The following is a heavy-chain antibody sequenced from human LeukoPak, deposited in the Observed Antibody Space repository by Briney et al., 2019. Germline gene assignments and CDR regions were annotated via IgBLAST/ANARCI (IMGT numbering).Heavy chain of an antibody. CDR1: GGSISGHI. CDR2: INHSATT. D-gene: IGHD2-15*01. J-gene: IGHJ4*02. Sequence: SENLSLNSAVYGGSISGHICSWLRQSPGQGLEWRGKINHSATTNSNQSLNSRITLSVDTSKNQFSLRLNSVTAADTAVYYCARNARLNIVVVVAAQYYFDYWGQGTLVTVSS. CDR3: ARNARLNIVVVVAAQYYFDY. V-gene: IGHV4-34*01.